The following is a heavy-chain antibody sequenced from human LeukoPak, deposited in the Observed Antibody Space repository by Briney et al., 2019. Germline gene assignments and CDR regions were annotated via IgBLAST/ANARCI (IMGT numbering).Heavy chain of an antibody. CDR2: IYSSGST. CDR1: GVSISSSSYY. Sequence: SETLSLTCNVSGVSISSSSYYWGWIRQPPGKGLEWIGSIYSSGSTYYNSSLKSRVTISIDTSKNQVSLKLSSVTAADTAVYYCARAFQAGEYYFDYWGQGTLVTVSS. D-gene: IGHD3-3*02. J-gene: IGHJ4*02. V-gene: IGHV4-39*01. CDR3: ARAFQAGEYYFDY.